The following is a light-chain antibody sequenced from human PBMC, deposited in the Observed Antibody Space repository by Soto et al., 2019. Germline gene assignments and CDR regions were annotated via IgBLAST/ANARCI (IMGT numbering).Light chain of an antibody. CDR1: NGDVGSYDL. CDR2: EVN. J-gene: IGLJ2*01. CDR3: CSYAGSNSLI. Sequence: QSVLTQPASVSGSPGQSITISCTGTNGDVGSYDLVSWYQRYPGEAPKLIIYEVNKRPSGISNRFSGSKSGNTASLTISGLQAEDEAEYDCCSYAGSNSLIFGGGTMLTVL. V-gene: IGLV2-23*02.